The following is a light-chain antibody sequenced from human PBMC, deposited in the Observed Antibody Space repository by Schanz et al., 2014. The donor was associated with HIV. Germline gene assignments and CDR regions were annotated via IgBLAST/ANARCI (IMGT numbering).Light chain of an antibody. CDR1: TSDVGSYNL. CDR3: QSFDSSLSGSNVV. J-gene: IGLJ2*01. V-gene: IGLV2-14*02. Sequence: QSALTQPASVSGSPGQSITISCTGTTSDVGSYNLVSWYQPHPGKAPKLMIYEVNKRPSGVSNRFSGSKSGNTASLTISGLQAEDEADYYCQSFDSSLSGSNVVFGGGTKLTVL. CDR2: EVN.